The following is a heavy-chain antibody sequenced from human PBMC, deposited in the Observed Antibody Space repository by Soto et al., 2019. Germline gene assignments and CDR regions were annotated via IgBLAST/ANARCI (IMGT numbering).Heavy chain of an antibody. J-gene: IGHJ4*02. CDR1: GFTFSVYG. D-gene: IGHD6-19*01. Sequence: QVQLVESEGGVVQPGRSLRLSCAASGFTFSVYGMHWVRQAPGKGLEWVASVPYDTSNKYYADSVKGRFTISRDNSKDMLYLQMNSLRPDDSAVYYCAKDPGQWLIQYNFEYWGQGALVTVSS. CDR2: VPYDTSNK. CDR3: AKDPGQWLIQYNFEY. V-gene: IGHV3-30*18.